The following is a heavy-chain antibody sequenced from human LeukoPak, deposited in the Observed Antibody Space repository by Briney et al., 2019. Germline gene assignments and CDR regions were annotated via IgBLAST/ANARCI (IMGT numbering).Heavy chain of an antibody. CDR3: ASSNGGQWLTRYYFDY. CDR1: GGTFSSYA. Sequence: SEKVSCKASGGTFSSYAISWVRQAPGQGLEWMGGIIPIFGTANYAQKFQGRVTITADESTSTAYMELSSLRSEDTAVYYCASSNGGQWLTRYYFDYWGQGTLVTVSS. D-gene: IGHD6-19*01. CDR2: IIPIFGTA. J-gene: IGHJ4*02. V-gene: IGHV1-69*13.